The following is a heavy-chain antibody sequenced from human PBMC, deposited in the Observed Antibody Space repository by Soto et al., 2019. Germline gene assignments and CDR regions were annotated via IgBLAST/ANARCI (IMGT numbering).Heavy chain of an antibody. D-gene: IGHD6-19*01. CDR2: INPNSGGT. J-gene: IGHJ3*02. V-gene: IGHV1-2*04. CDR1: GYTFTGYY. CDR3: ARGVKEQWLSDAFDI. Sequence: GASVKVSCKASGYTFTGYYMHWVRQAPGQGLEWMGWINPNSGGTNYAQKFQGWVTMTRDTSISTAYMELSRLRSDDTAVYYCARGVKEQWLSDAFDIWGEGTLVT.